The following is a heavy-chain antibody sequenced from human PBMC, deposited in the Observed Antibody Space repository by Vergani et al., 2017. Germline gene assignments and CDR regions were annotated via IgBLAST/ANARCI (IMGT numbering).Heavy chain of an antibody. J-gene: IGHJ4*01. Sequence: QVQLVLSGAEVKMPGASVKVSCKASGYTFTSYDINWVRQATGQGLEWMGWMNPNSGNTGYAQKFQGRVTMTRNTSISTAYMELSSLRSEETAVYYCARAPPYYYDSSGYPEGDIYPWGQGTLVTVSS. CDR2: MNPNSGNT. CDR1: GYTFTSYD. V-gene: IGHV1-8*01. CDR3: ARAPPYYYDSSGYPEGDIYP. D-gene: IGHD3-22*01.